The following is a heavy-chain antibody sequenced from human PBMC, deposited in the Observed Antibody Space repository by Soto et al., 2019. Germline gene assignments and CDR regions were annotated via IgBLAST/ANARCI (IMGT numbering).Heavy chain of an antibody. CDR3: ARGPDGSGSYAFDI. J-gene: IGHJ3*02. Sequence: ASVKVSCKASGYTFTGYYMHWVRQAPGQGLEWMGWINPNSGGTNYAQKFQGWVTMTRDTSISTAYMELSRLRSDDTAVYYCARGPDGSGSYAFDIWGQGTMVTVSS. CDR1: GYTFTGYY. D-gene: IGHD3-10*01. V-gene: IGHV1-2*04. CDR2: INPNSGGT.